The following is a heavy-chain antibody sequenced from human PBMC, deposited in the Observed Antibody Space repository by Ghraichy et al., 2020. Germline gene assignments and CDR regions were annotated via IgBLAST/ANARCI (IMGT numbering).Heavy chain of an antibody. CDR1: GGSISNSYYY. V-gene: IGHV4-39*07. CDR2: IFYSGTT. Sequence: SETLSLTCTVSGGSISNSYYYWGWIRQPPGKGLEWIGNIFYSGTTYYNPSLRGRVAVSVDTSKNQFSLKLSSVTAADTAVYYCASLIAASVHWYFHLWGRGTLVTVSS. J-gene: IGHJ2*01. D-gene: IGHD6-6*01. CDR3: ASLIAASVHWYFHL.